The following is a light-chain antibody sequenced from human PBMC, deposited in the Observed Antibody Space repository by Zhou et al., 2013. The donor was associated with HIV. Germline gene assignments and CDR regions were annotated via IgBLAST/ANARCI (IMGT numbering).Light chain of an antibody. CDR1: QGISSW. CDR3: QQYNTLVT. V-gene: IGKV1-5*01. CDR2: AAS. J-gene: IGKJ2*01. Sequence: DIQMTQSPSTLSGSVGDRVTITCRASQGISSWLAWYQQKPGKAPKLLIYAASSLQSGVPSRFSGSGSGTEFTLTISSLQPDDFATYYCQQYNTLVTFGQGTKLEIK.